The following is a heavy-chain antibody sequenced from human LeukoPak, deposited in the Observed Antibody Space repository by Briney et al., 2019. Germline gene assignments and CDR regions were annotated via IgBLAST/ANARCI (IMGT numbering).Heavy chain of an antibody. Sequence: GGSLRLSXAASGFTFSSYGMHWVRQAPGKGLEWVAFIRYDGSNKYYADSVKGRFTISRDNSKNTLYLQMNSLRAEDTAVYYCANDGYSSSWKHFDYWGQGTLVTVSS. J-gene: IGHJ4*02. D-gene: IGHD6-13*01. CDR1: GFTFSSYG. V-gene: IGHV3-30*02. CDR2: IRYDGSNK. CDR3: ANDGYSSSWKHFDY.